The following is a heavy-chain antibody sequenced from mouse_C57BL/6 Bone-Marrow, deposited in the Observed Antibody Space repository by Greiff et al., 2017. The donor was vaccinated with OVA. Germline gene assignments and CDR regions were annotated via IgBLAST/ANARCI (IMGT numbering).Heavy chain of an antibody. D-gene: IGHD1-1*01. Sequence: QVQLKESGAELARPGASVKLSCKASGYTFTSYGISWVKQRTGQGLEWIGEIYPRSGNTYYNEKFKGKATLTADKSSSTAYMELRSLTSEDSAVYFCADGSSYPVAYWGQGTLVTVSA. CDR3: ADGSSYPVAY. J-gene: IGHJ3*01. V-gene: IGHV1-81*01. CDR1: GYTFTSYG. CDR2: IYPRSGNT.